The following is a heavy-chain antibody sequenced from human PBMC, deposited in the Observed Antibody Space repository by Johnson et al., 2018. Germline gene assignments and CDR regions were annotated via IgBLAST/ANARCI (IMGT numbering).Heavy chain of an antibody. CDR2: IYYSGST. Sequence: QVQLQESGPGLVKPSETLSLTCTVSGGSISSYYWSWIRQPTGKGLEWIGYIYYSGSTNYNPSLKSRVTITVDTSKNQFSLNLSSVTAADTAVDYCGRDGRNGYTWEGMDVWGQGTTVTVSS. D-gene: IGHD5-24*01. V-gene: IGHV4-59*01. CDR3: GRDGRNGYTWEGMDV. CDR1: GGSISSYY. J-gene: IGHJ6*02.